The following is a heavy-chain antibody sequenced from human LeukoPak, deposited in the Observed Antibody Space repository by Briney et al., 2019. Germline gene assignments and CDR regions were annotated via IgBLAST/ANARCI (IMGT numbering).Heavy chain of an antibody. CDR3: ARDYGSGWYYFDY. CDR1: GFTFSNYA. Sequence: GGSLRLSCAATGFTFSNYAIHWGRQAPGKGLEWVSLISSSSSYIYYADSVKGRFTISRDNAKNSLYLQMNSLRAEDTAVYYCARDYGSGWYYFDYWGQGTLVTVSS. V-gene: IGHV3-21*01. CDR2: ISSSSSYI. J-gene: IGHJ4*02. D-gene: IGHD6-19*01.